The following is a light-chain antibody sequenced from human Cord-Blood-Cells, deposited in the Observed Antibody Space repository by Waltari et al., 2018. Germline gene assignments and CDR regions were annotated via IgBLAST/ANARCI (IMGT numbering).Light chain of an antibody. CDR1: SSDVGGYNY. CDR2: DVS. J-gene: IGLJ1*01. Sequence: QSALTQPRSVSGSPGQSVTISCTGTSSDVGGYNYVSWYQQHPGKAPKLMIYDVSKRPAGVPERFSGSKSGNTASLTISGLQAEDEADYYCCSYAGSYYVFGTGTKVTVL. CDR3: CSYAGSYYV. V-gene: IGLV2-11*01.